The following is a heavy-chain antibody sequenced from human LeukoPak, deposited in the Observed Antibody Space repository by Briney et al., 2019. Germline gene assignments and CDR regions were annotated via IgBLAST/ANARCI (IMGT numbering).Heavy chain of an antibody. CDR2: IYYSGST. CDR1: GGSISSYY. J-gene: IGHJ4*02. Sequence: SETLSLTCTVSGGSISSYYWSWIRQPPGKGPEWIGYIYYSGSTNYNPSLKSRVTISVDTSKNQFSLKLSSVTAADTAVYYCARVNYGSGSTELNYWGQGTLVTVSS. CDR3: ARVNYGSGSTELNY. D-gene: IGHD3-10*01. V-gene: IGHV4-59*01.